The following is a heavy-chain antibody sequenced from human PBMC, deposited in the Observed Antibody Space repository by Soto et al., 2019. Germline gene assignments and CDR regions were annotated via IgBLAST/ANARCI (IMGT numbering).Heavy chain of an antibody. CDR2: IWYDGSNK. Sequence: QVQLVESGGGVVQPGRSLRLSCAASGFTFSSYGMHWVRQAPGKGLEWVAVIWYDGSNKYYADSVKGRFTISRDNSKNTLYLQMNSLRAEDTAVYYCARGVYDSIDAFDIWGQGTMVTVSS. J-gene: IGHJ3*02. D-gene: IGHD3-22*01. CDR1: GFTFSSYG. CDR3: ARGVYDSIDAFDI. V-gene: IGHV3-33*01.